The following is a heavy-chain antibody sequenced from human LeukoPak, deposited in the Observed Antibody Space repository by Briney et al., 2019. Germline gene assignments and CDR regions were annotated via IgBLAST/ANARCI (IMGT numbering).Heavy chain of an antibody. CDR3: ARAHSGSYFNWSDP. D-gene: IGHD1-26*01. CDR2: IKQDGSEK. Sequence: GGSLRLSCAASGFTFSSYWMSWVRQAPGKGLEWVANIKQDGSEKYYVDSVKGRFTISRDNAKNSLYLQMNSLRAEDTAVYYCARAHSGSYFNWSDPWGQGTLVTVSS. J-gene: IGHJ5*02. CDR1: GFTFSSYW. V-gene: IGHV3-7*01.